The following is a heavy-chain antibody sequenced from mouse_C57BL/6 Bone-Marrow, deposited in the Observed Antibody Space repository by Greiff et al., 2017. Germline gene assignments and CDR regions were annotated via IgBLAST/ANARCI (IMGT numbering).Heavy chain of an antibody. J-gene: IGHJ4*01. CDR1: GFTFSSYG. CDR2: ISSGGSYT. CDR3: ARRDYDYDRDAMDY. V-gene: IGHV5-6*01. Sequence: EVQVVESGGDLVKPGGSLKLSCAASGFTFSSYGMSWVRQTPDKRLEWVATISSGGSYTYYPDSVKGRFTISRDNAKNTLYLQMSSLKSEDTAMYYCARRDYDYDRDAMDYWGQGTSVTVSS. D-gene: IGHD2-4*01.